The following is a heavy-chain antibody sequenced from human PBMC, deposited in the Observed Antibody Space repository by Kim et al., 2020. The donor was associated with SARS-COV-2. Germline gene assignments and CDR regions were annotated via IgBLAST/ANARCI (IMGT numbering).Heavy chain of an antibody. J-gene: IGHJ4*02. CDR2: INHSGST. V-gene: IGHV4-34*01. D-gene: IGHD3-10*01. Sequence: SETLSLTCAVYGGSFSGYYWSWIRQPPGKGLEWIGEINHSGSTNYNPSLKSRVTISVDTSKNQFSLKLSSVTAADTAVYYCARGHRLMVRGVFVHWGQGTLVTVPS. CDR1: GGSFSGYY. CDR3: ARGHRLMVRGVFVH.